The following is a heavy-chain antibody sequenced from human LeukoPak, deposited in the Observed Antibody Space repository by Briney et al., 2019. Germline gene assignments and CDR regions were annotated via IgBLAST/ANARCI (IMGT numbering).Heavy chain of an antibody. CDR1: GYSFPDYW. CDR3: ARHGTKPGTADALDI. J-gene: IGHJ3*02. CDR2: IYPGDSDT. Sequence: GEPLKISCKPSGYSFPDYWIGWVRQMPVNGLKRMGIIYPGDSDTRDSPSFHGQVTVSADKSINTAYLQVKSPKASDTAMHCCARHGTKPGTADALDIWGQGTMVTVSS. D-gene: IGHD1-14*01. V-gene: IGHV5-51*01.